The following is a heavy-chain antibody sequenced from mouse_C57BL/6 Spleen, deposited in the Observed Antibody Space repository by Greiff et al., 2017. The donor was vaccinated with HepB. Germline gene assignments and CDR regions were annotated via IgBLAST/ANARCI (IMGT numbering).Heavy chain of an antibody. J-gene: IGHJ2*01. CDR2: IYPSDSET. CDR1: GYTFTSYW. D-gene: IGHD2-1*01. CDR3: ARLLYYGNYGY. V-gene: IGHV1-61*01. Sequence: VQLQQPGAELVRPGSSVKLSCKASGYTFTSYWMDWVKQRPGQGLEWIGNIYPSDSETHYNQKFKDKATLTVDKSSSTAYMQLSSLTSEDSAVYYCARLLYYGNYGYWGQGTTLTVSS.